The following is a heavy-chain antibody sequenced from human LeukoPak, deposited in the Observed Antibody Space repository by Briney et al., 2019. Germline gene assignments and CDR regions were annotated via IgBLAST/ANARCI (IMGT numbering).Heavy chain of an antibody. D-gene: IGHD6-13*01. CDR2: ISSSSSYI. V-gene: IGHV3-21*01. J-gene: IGHJ4*02. Sequence: GGSLRLSCAASGFTFSSYSMNWVRQAPGKGLEWVSSISSSSSYIYYADSVKGRFTISRDNAKNSLYLQMNSLRAEDTAVYYCARSQLIAAAATRAFDYWGQGTLVTVSS. CDR3: ARSQLIAAAATRAFDY. CDR1: GFTFSSYS.